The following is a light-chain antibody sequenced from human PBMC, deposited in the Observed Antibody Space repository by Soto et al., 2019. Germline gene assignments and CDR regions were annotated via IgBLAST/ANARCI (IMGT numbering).Light chain of an antibody. V-gene: IGKV4-1*01. CDR2: WAS. Sequence: DIVMTQSPDSLAVSLGERATINCKSSQSVLYSSNNKNYLAWYQQIPGQPPKLLIHWASARESGVPDRFSGSGSGTDFSLTISSLQAEDVAVYHCQQYYSSPQTFGQGTKVEIK. CDR1: QSVLYSSNNKNY. J-gene: IGKJ1*01. CDR3: QQYYSSPQT.